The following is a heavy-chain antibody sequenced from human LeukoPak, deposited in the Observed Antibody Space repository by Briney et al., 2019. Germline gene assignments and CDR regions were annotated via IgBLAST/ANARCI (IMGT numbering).Heavy chain of an antibody. CDR3: ARGASRGYSYGYDY. Sequence: PSETLSLTCAVSGGSFSAFFWRWIRQPPGKGLEWIGDVGHSGSADYNPSLKSRVTISVDTSKNQFSLKLSSVTAADTAVYYCARGASRGYSYGYDYWGQGTLVTVSS. CDR1: GGSFSAFF. D-gene: IGHD5-18*01. J-gene: IGHJ4*02. V-gene: IGHV4-34*01. CDR2: VGHSGSA.